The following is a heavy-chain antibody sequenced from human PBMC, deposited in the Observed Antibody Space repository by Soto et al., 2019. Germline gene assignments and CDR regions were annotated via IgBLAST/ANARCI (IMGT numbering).Heavy chain of an antibody. CDR3: AIPGAGDFDY. J-gene: IGHJ4*02. CDR2: IYHSGTT. V-gene: IGHV4-4*02. Sequence: QVQLQESGPGLVEPSGTLSLTCAVSGASISNTNWWNWVRQPPGKGLEWIGEIYHSGTTNCDPSLKRRVTISVDKSKNQFSLKLSSVTAEETAVYYCAIPGAGDFDYWGQGTLVTVSS. CDR1: GASISNTNW. D-gene: IGHD6-13*01.